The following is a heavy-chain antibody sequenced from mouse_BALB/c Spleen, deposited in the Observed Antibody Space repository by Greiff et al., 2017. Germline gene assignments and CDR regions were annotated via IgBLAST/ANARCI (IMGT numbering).Heavy chain of an antibody. V-gene: IGHV5-6*01. CDR1: GFTFSSYG. CDR3: SRHFNYGSSYEDYAMDY. CDR2: IRSGGSYT. Sequence: EVKLMESGGDLVKPGGSLKLSCAASGFTFSSYGMSWVRQTSDKRLEWVATIRSGGSYTYYPDSVKGRFTISRDNAKNTLYLQMSSLKSEDTAMYYCSRHFNYGSSYEDYAMDYWGQGTSVTVSS. D-gene: IGHD1-1*01. J-gene: IGHJ4*01.